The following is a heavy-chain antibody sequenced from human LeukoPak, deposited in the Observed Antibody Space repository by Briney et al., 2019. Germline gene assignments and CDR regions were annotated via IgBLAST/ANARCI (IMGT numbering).Heavy chain of an antibody. V-gene: IGHV4-39*07. J-gene: IGHJ4*02. CDR1: GGSISSSSYY. CDR3: ARAREMATIDFDY. Sequence: SETLSLTCTVSGGSISSSSYYWGWIRQPPGKGLEWIGSIYYSGSTYYNPSLKSRVTISVDTSKNQFSLKLSSVTAADTAVYYCARAREMATIDFDYWGQGTLVTVSS. D-gene: IGHD5-24*01. CDR2: IYYSGST.